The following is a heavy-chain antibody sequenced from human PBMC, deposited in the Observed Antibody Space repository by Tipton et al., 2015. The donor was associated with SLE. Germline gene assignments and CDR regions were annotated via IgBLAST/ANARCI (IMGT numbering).Heavy chain of an antibody. CDR1: GGSISTYY. D-gene: IGHD3-3*01. CDR2: IFYSGST. Sequence: GLVKPSETLSLTCTVSGGSISTYYWSWIRQPPGKGLEWIGYIFYSGSTNYNPSLKSRVTVSVDTSKNQFSLKLSSVTAADTAVYYCARPRSHYDFWIGYTYWYFDLWGRGTLVTVSS. J-gene: IGHJ2*01. CDR3: ARPRSHYDFWIGYTYWYFDL. V-gene: IGHV4-59*08.